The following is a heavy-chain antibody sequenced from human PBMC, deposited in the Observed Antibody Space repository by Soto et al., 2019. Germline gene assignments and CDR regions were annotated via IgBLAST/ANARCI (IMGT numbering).Heavy chain of an antibody. CDR3: ARGLRGYSYGSLDY. V-gene: IGHV1-2*04. CDR1: GYTFTGYY. Sequence: ASVKVSCKASGYTFTGYYMHWVRQAPGQGLEWMGWINPNSGGTNYAQKFQGWVTMTRDTSISTAYMELSRLRSDDTAVYYCARGLRGYSYGSLDYWGQGPLLTASS. J-gene: IGHJ4*02. CDR2: INPNSGGT. D-gene: IGHD5-18*01.